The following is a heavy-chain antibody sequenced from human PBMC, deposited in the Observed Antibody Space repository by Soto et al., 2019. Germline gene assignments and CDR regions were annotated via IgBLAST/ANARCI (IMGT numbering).Heavy chain of an antibody. J-gene: IGHJ5*02. V-gene: IGHV4-30-2*01. CDR2: IYYSGTT. CDR1: GDSISSATYS. CDR3: ARSVFP. Sequence: SETLSLTCDVSGDSISSATYSWHWIRQPPGKGLEWIGYIYYSGTTDYNPSLKSRVTMSVDRSKDQFSVNLSSVTAADTAVYYCARSVFPWGQGTLVTVSS.